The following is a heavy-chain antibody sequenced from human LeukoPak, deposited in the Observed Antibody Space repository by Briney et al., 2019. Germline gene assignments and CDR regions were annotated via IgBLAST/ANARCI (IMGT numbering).Heavy chain of an antibody. Sequence: GASVKVSCKASGYTFTGYYMHWVRQAPGQGLEWMGWINPNSGGTNYAQKFQGWVTMTRDTSISTAYMELSRLRSDDTAVYYCARVPVGFGELSLLFDYWGQGTLVTVSS. V-gene: IGHV1-2*04. CDR3: ARVPVGFGELSLLFDY. J-gene: IGHJ4*02. CDR2: INPNSGGT. CDR1: GYTFTGYY. D-gene: IGHD3-10*01.